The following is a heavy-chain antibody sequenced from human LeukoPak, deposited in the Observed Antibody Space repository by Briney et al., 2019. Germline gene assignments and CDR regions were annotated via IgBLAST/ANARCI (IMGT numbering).Heavy chain of an antibody. CDR2: IRYDGSNK. CDR3: AKDSYGDYRGAFDI. J-gene: IGHJ3*02. Sequence: GGSLRLSCAASGFTFSSYGMHWVRQAPGKGLEWVAFIRYDGSNKYYADSVKSRFTISRDNSKNTLYLQMNSLRAEDTAVYYCAKDSYGDYRGAFDIWGQGRMVTASS. D-gene: IGHD4-17*01. V-gene: IGHV3-30*02. CDR1: GFTFSSYG.